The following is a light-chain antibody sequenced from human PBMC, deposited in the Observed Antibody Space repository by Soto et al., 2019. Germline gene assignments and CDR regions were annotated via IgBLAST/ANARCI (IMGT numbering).Light chain of an antibody. Sequence: EIVMTQSPATLSVSPGDGATLSCRASQSVDSNLAWYQQKPGQTPRLLIYGASTRPTGIPARFSGSGSGTEFTHTIISLQSEDSAVYYCQQYNDWPLTFGGGTKVEIK. V-gene: IGKV3D-15*01. J-gene: IGKJ4*01. CDR2: GAS. CDR1: QSVDSN. CDR3: QQYNDWPLT.